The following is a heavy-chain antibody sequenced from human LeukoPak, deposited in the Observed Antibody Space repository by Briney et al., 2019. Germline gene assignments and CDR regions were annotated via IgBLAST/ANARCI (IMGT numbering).Heavy chain of an antibody. CDR1: GFTFSSYG. CDR3: ATVRDGSDKYYFDY. D-gene: IGHD5-24*01. CDR2: IRYDGSNK. Sequence: GGSLRLSCAASGFTFSSYGMHWVRQAPGKGLEWVAFIRYDGSNKYYADSVKGRFTISRDNSKNTLYLQMNSLRAEDTAVYYCATVRDGSDKYYFDYWGQGTLVTVSS. J-gene: IGHJ4*02. V-gene: IGHV3-30*02.